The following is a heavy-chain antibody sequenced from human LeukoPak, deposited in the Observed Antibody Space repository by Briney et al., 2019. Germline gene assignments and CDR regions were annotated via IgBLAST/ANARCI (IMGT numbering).Heavy chain of an antibody. CDR1: GGSISSSSYY. CDR2: IYYSGST. CDR3: ARDLIVVATSYYYYYGMDV. Sequence: SETLSLTCTVSGGSISSSSYYWGWIRQPPGKGLEWIGSIYYSGSTYYNPSLKSRVTISVDTSKNQFSLKLSSVTAADTAVYYCARDLIVVATSYYYYYGMDVWGQGTTVTVSS. J-gene: IGHJ6*02. V-gene: IGHV4-39*07. D-gene: IGHD5-12*01.